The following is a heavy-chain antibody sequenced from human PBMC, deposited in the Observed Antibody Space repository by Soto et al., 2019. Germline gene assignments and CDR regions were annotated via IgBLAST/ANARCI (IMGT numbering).Heavy chain of an antibody. CDR1: GFTFSSYE. CDR2: ISSSGSTI. V-gene: IGHV3-48*03. J-gene: IGHJ4*02. Sequence: EVQLVESGGGMVQPGGSLRLSCAASGFTFSSYEMNWVRQAPGKGLEWVSYISSSGSTIYYADSVKGRFTISRDKAKNSLYLQRNSLRAEDTAVYYCARVLYYYDSSGYPGTFDYWGQGTLVTVSS. D-gene: IGHD3-22*01. CDR3: ARVLYYYDSSGYPGTFDY.